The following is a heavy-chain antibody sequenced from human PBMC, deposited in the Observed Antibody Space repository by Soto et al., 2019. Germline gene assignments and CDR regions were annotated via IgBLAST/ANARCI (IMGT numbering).Heavy chain of an antibody. V-gene: IGHV1-18*01. CDR1: GYTFTSYG. Sequence: ASVKVSCKASGYTFTSYGISWVRQAPGQGLEWMGWISAYNGNTNYAQKLQGRVTMTTDTSTSTAYMELRSLRSDDTAVYYCARDSPVAALSYHGMDVWGQGTTVTVSS. CDR3: ARDSPVAALSYHGMDV. J-gene: IGHJ6*02. CDR2: ISAYNGNT. D-gene: IGHD6-6*01.